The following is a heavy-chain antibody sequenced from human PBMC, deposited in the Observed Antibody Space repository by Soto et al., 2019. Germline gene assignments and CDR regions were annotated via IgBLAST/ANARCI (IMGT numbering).Heavy chain of an antibody. V-gene: IGHV4-30-2*01. D-gene: IGHD3-10*01. J-gene: IGHJ5*02. CDR3: ARGVGSGSYYANWFDP. CDR2: IYHSGST. Sequence: SATLSLTCAVSGGSISSRGYSWSWILHPPGKGLEWIGYIYHSGSTYYNPSLKSRVTISVDRSKNQFSLKLSSVTAADTAVYYCARGVGSGSYYANWFDPWGQGTLVTVSS. CDR1: GGSISSRGYS.